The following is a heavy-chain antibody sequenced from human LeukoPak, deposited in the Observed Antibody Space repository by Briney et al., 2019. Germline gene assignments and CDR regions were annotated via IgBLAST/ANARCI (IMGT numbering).Heavy chain of an antibody. J-gene: IGHJ5*02. CDR2: IYHSGST. D-gene: IGHD3-3*01. CDR1: GGSISSGDYY. CDR3: ARYYDFWSGTKENWFDP. V-gene: IGHV4-30-2*01. Sequence: KASETLSLTCTVSGGSISSGDYYWSWIRQPPGKGLEWIGYIYHSGSTYYNPSLKSRVTISVDRSKNQFSLKLSSVTAADTAVYYCARYYDFWSGTKENWFDPWGQGTLVTVSS.